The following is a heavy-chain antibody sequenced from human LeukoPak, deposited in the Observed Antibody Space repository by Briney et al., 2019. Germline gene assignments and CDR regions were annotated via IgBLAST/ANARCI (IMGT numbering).Heavy chain of an antibody. Sequence: GGSLRLSCAASGFTFSSYAMSWVRQAPGKGLGWVSAISGSGGSTYYADSVKGRFTISKDNSKNTLYLQMNSLRAEDTAVYYCAGPAELYYYYGMDVWGQGTTVTVSS. CDR1: GFTFSSYA. D-gene: IGHD1-7*01. J-gene: IGHJ6*02. CDR2: ISGSGGST. CDR3: AGPAELYYYYGMDV. V-gene: IGHV3-23*01.